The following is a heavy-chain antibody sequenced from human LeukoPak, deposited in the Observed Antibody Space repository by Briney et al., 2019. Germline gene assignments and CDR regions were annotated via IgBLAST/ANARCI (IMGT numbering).Heavy chain of an antibody. D-gene: IGHD1-26*01. CDR3: GRDLGGRSGY. Sequence: QSGGSLRLSCVASGFPFSSYWMHWVRHVPGEGLVWVSRINEDGSITNYADSVKGRFSISRDNAKNTLYLQMNSLRAEDTAVYYCGRDLGGRSGYWGQGTLVTVSS. CDR1: GFPFSSYW. V-gene: IGHV3-74*01. J-gene: IGHJ4*02. CDR2: INEDGSIT.